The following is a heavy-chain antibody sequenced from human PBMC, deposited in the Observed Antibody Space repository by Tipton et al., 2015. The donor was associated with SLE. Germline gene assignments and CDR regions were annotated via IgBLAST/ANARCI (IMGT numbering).Heavy chain of an antibody. CDR1: GFTFNAYA. CDR3: ARDGSYSKLDYFDY. V-gene: IGHV3-33*08. D-gene: IGHD1-26*01. CDR2: IWDDGSNE. Sequence: SLRLSCAASGFTFNAYAMNWVRQAPGKGLEWVALIWDDGSNEYYPDSVKGRFTISRDNSKNTLYLQMNSLRVEDTAVYYCARDGSYSKLDYFDYWGQGTLVTVSS. J-gene: IGHJ4*02.